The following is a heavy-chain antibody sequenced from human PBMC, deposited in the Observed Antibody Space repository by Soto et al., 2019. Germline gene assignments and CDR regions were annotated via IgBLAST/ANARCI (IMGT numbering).Heavy chain of an antibody. V-gene: IGHV4-4*02. CDR3: ARYSASSLYYYLGMDV. J-gene: IGHJ6*02. CDR1: GDSISSSNW. CDR2: IYHTGIT. Sequence: QVQLQESGPGLVKPSGTLSLACAVSGDSISSSNWWTWVRQPPGKGLEWIGDIYHTGITNYNPSLKSRVTILVDKSKNPFALKLTSVTAADTAVYYCARYSASSLYYYLGMDVWGQGTTVTVSS. D-gene: IGHD6-13*01.